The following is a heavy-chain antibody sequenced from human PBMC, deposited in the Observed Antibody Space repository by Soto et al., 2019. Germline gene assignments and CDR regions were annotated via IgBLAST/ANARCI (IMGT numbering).Heavy chain of an antibody. CDR2: LSKDSLSI. J-gene: IGHJ4*01. CDR1: GFKFDDFD. D-gene: IGHD6-19*01. CDR3: VKDALTAVAFYFDY. Sequence: GGSLRLSCVASGFKFDDFDMHWVRHTPGKGLEWIAGLSKDSLSISYGASMKGRFTISRDNAKNSLYLQLNSPRPEDTALYYCVKDALTAVAFYFDYWGRGALVTVS. V-gene: IGHV3-9*01.